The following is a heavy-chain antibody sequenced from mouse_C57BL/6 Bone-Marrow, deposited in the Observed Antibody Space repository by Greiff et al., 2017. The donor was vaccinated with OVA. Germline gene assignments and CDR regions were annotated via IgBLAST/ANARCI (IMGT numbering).Heavy chain of an antibody. Sequence: EVQLVESGGGLVKPGGSLKLSCAASGFTFSSYAMSWVRQTPEKRLEWVATISDGGSYTYYPDNVKGRFTISRDNAKNNLYLQMSHLKSEDTAMYYCARDYDYGAMDYWGQGTSVTVSS. V-gene: IGHV5-4*01. CDR1: GFTFSSYA. CDR2: ISDGGSYT. J-gene: IGHJ4*01. CDR3: ARDYDYGAMDY.